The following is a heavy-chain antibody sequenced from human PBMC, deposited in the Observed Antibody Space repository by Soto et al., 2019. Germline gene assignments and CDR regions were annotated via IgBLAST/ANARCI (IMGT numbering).Heavy chain of an antibody. CDR2: ISGSGGST. V-gene: IGHV3-23*01. D-gene: IGHD4-17*01. CDR3: AKDVYDYGDYLGWFDP. J-gene: IGHJ5*02. CDR1: GFTFSSYA. Sequence: EVQLLESGGGLVQPGGSLRLSCAASGFTFSSYAMSWVRQAPGKGLEWVSAISGSGGSTYYADSVKGRFTISRDNSENTLYLQMNSLRAEDTAVYYCAKDVYDYGDYLGWFDPWGQGTLVTVSS.